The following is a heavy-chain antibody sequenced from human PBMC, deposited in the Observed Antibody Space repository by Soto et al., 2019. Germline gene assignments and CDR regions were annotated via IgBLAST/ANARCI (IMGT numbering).Heavy chain of an antibody. CDR3: ARGPPYSSPDY. CDR2: INSDGSTT. Sequence: EVQLVDSGGGLVQPGGSLRLSCAASGFTFSSYWMHWVRQAPGKGLVWVSRINSDGSTTSYADSVKGRFTISRDNAKNTLYLQMNSLRAEDTAVYYGARGPPYSSPDYWGQGTLVTVSS. V-gene: IGHV3-74*01. J-gene: IGHJ4*02. D-gene: IGHD6-13*01. CDR1: GFTFSSYW.